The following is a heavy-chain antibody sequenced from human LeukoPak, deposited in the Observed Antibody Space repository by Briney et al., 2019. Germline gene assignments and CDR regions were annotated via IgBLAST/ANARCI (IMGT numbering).Heavy chain of an antibody. D-gene: IGHD6-13*01. J-gene: IGHJ4*02. CDR3: AKEIAAFGDY. V-gene: IGHV3-30*18. Sequence: VQPGRSLRLSCAASGFTFSSYGMHWVRQAPGKGLEWVAVISYDGSNKYYADSVKGRFTISRDNSKNTLYLQMNSLRAEDTAVYYCAKEIAAFGDYWGQGTLVTVSS. CDR1: GFTFSSYG. CDR2: ISYDGSNK.